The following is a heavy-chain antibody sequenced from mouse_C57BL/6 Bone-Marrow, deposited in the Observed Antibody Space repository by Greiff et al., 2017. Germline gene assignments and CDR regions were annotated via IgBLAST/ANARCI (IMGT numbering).Heavy chain of an antibody. J-gene: IGHJ3*01. V-gene: IGHV5-6*01. Sequence: VQLQQSGGDLVKPGGSLKLSCAASGFTFSSYGMSWVRQTPDTRLEWVATISSGGSYTYYPDSVKGRFTISSDNAKNTLYLQMSSLKSEDTAMYYCARQGAYWGQGTLVTVSA. CDR1: GFTFSSYG. CDR3: ARQGAY. CDR2: ISSGGSYT.